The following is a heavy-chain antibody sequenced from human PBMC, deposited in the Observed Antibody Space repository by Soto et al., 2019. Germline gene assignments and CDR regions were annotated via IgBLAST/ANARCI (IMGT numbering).Heavy chain of an antibody. V-gene: IGHV1-69*13. CDR1: GGTFSSYA. Sequence: ASVKVSCKASGGTFSSYAISWVRQAPGQGLEWMGGIIPIFGTANYAQKFQGRVTITADESTSTAYMELSSLRSEDTAVYYCAKNLGYCISTSCGPKLGSQTYYGMDVWGQGTTVTVSS. D-gene: IGHD2-2*01. CDR2: IIPIFGTA. CDR3: AKNLGYCISTSCGPKLGSQTYYGMDV. J-gene: IGHJ6*02.